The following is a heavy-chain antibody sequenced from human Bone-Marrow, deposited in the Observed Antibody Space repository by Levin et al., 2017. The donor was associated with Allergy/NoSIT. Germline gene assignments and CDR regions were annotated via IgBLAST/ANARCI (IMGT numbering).Heavy chain of an antibody. D-gene: IGHD3-16*01. CDR3: VKHLIRGGVIGYHGLGESLSYFDS. CDR1: GLTFSKYD. CDR2: ITARTYTT. V-gene: IGHV3-23*01. J-gene: IGHJ4*02. Sequence: PGGSLRLSCAASGLTFSKYDMSWVRQAPGKDLEWVSAITARTYTTYYADSVKGRFTISRDNSDNTLDLQMNSLRVEDTAVYYCVKHLIRGGVIGYHGLGESLSYFDSWGQGTLVTVSS.